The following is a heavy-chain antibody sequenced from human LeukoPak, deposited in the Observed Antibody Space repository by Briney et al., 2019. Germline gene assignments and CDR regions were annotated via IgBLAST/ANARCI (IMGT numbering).Heavy chain of an antibody. D-gene: IGHD6-25*01. V-gene: IGHV1-69*05. CDR1: GGTFSSYA. CDR3: AREIISGYFQH. J-gene: IGHJ1*01. CDR2: MIPIFGTA. Sequence: GASVKVSCXASGGTFSSYAISWVRQAPGQGLEWMGGMIPIFGTANYAQKFQGRVTITTDESTSTAYMELSSLRSEDTAVYYCAREIISGYFQHWGQGTLVTVSS.